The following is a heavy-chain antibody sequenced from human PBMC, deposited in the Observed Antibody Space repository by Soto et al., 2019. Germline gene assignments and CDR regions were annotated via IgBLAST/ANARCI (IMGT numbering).Heavy chain of an antibody. CDR1: GFTFTNYW. CDR2: IDGVGTGT. Sequence: EVQLVQSGGGSVQPGGSLRLSCAASGFTFTNYWMHWVRQVPGKGLVWVSRIDGVGTGTSYSDSVRGRFTISRDNAENTLYLQMNSLRAEDTAVYYCTTGFEYWGQGTLVTVSS. V-gene: IGHV3-74*01. CDR3: TTGFEY. J-gene: IGHJ4*02.